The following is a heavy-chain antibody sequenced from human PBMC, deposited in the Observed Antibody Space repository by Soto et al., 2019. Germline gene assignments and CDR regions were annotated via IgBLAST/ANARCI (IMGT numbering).Heavy chain of an antibody. V-gene: IGHV1-69*01. CDR2: IIPIFGTA. J-gene: IGHJ5*02. D-gene: IGHD6-6*01. CDR3: ASAGSSSSGGARWFDP. CDR1: GGTFSSYA. Sequence: QVQLVQSGAEVKKPGSSVKVSCKASGGTFSSYAISWVRQAPGQGLEWMGGIIPIFGTANYAQKFQGRVTITADESTSTADMELSSRRAEDTAVYYCASAGSSSSGGARWFDPWGQGTLVTVSS.